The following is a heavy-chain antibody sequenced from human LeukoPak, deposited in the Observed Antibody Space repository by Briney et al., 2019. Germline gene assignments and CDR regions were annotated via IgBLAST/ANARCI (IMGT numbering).Heavy chain of an antibody. Sequence: GGSLSLSCAASGFTFSSYAMSWVRQAPGKGLEWVSAISGSGGSTYDVDSVKGRFTISRDNSKNTVYLQMTSLRVDDTAVYYCAKFDRTATYFDSWGQGTLVTISS. CDR1: GFTFSSYA. J-gene: IGHJ4*02. D-gene: IGHD2-21*02. CDR3: AKFDRTATYFDS. CDR2: ISGSGGST. V-gene: IGHV3-23*01.